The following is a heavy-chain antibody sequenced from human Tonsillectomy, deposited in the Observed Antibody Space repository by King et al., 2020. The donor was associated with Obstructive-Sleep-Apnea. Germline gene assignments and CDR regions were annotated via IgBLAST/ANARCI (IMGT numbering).Heavy chain of an antibody. V-gene: IGHV1-8*01. CDR2: MSPSSGST. J-gene: IGHJ3*02. Sequence: QLVQSGAEVKKPGASVKVSCKASGYTFTSYDINWVRQATGRGLEWMAWMSPSSGSTAHAQKFQGRVTMTRSASNSTAYMDLSSLQSEDTAVYYCAGSKGPGAFDIWGQGTMVIVSS. CDR1: GYTFTSYD. CDR3: AGSKGPGAFDI.